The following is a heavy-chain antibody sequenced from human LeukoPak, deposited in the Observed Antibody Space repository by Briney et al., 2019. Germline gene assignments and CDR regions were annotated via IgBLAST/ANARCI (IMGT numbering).Heavy chain of an antibody. CDR1: GFTFSSYS. V-gene: IGHV3-48*04. Sequence: GGSLRLSCAAPGFTFSSYSMNWVRQAPGKGLEWVSYISSSSSTIYYADSVKGRFTISRDNAKNSLYLQMNSLRAEDTAVYYCARGPAWELSSSRVDYWGQGTLVTVSS. J-gene: IGHJ4*02. CDR2: ISSSSSTI. D-gene: IGHD3-16*02. CDR3: ARGPAWELSSSRVDY.